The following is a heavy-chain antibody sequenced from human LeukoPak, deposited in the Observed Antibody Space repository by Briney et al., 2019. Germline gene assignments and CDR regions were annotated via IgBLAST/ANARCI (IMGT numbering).Heavy chain of an antibody. CDR3: ARQLGYSSSWYRDYYYGMDV. CDR2: IYPGDSDT. V-gene: IGHV5-51*01. D-gene: IGHD6-13*01. J-gene: IGHJ6*02. Sequence: GESLKISCKGSGYSFTSYWIGWVRQMPGKGLEWTGIIYPGDSDTRYSPSFQGQVTISADKSISTAYLQWSSLKASDTAMYYCARQLGYSSSWYRDYYYGMDVWGQGTTVTVSS. CDR1: GYSFTSYW.